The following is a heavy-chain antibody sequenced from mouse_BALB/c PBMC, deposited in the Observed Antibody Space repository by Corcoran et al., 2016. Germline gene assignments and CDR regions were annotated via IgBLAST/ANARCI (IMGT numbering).Heavy chain of an antibody. V-gene: IGHV1S136*01. Sequence: EVQLQQSGPELVKPGASVKMSCKASGYTFTSYVMHWVKQKPGQGLEWIGYINPYNDGTKYNEKFKGKATLTSDKSSSTAYMELSSLTSEDSAVYYCARRGDYDDPLYWYFDVWGAGTTVTVSS. CDR1: GYTFTSYV. CDR2: INPYNDGT. J-gene: IGHJ1*01. CDR3: ARRGDYDDPLYWYFDV. D-gene: IGHD2-4*01.